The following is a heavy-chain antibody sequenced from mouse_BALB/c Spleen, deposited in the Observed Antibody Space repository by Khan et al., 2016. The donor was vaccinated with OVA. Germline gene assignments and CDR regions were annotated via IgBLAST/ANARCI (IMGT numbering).Heavy chain of an antibody. CDR1: GFTFSTYG. J-gene: IGHJ3*01. D-gene: IGHD4-1*01. V-gene: IGHV5-6*01. Sequence: EVELVESGGDLMKPGGSLKLSCAPSGFTFSTYGMSWVRQTPDKSLEWVATINSGGYYTYYPDSVQGRFTVSRNNARNTLYLQMSSLKSEDTAMYYCASHLTGSFAYWGQGTLVTVSA. CDR3: ASHLTGSFAY. CDR2: INSGGYYT.